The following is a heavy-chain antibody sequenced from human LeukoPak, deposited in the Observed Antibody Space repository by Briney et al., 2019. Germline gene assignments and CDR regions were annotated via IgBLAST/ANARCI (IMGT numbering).Heavy chain of an antibody. D-gene: IGHD6-19*01. J-gene: IGHJ4*01. Sequence: GGSLRLSCAASGFDFSSYAMHWVRQAPGKGLEWMAVIIYDGSNKNYADSVKGRFTISRDNSRNTLYMKMNSLRVEDTAVYYCARGVGETLSGWTLDYWGHGTLVAVSS. V-gene: IGHV3-30*04. CDR3: ARGVGETLSGWTLDY. CDR1: GFDFSSYA. CDR2: IIYDGSNK.